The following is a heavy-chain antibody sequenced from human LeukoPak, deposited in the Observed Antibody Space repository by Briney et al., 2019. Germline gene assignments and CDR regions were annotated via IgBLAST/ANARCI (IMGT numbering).Heavy chain of an antibody. CDR2: ISGSGGST. D-gene: IGHD3-3*01. V-gene: IGHV3-23*01. J-gene: IGHJ4*02. CDR3: AKDTIFGVAPYYFDY. CDR1: GFTFSSYA. Sequence: GGSLRLSCAASGFTFSSYAMSWVRQAPGKGLEWVSAISGSGGSTYYADSVKGRFTISRDNSKNTLYLQMNSLRAEDTAVYYCAKDTIFGVAPYYFDYWGQGTLVTVSS.